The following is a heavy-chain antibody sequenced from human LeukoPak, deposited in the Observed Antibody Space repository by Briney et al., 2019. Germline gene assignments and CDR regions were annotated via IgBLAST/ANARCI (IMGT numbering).Heavy chain of an antibody. V-gene: IGHV5-51*01. J-gene: IGHJ5*02. CDR1: GHSFTSYW. CDR3: VRSPACSSGTCYPNWFDP. D-gene: IGHD2-15*01. Sequence: GESLKISCKGSGHSFTSYWIGWVRQMPGKGLEWMGITYPGDSNTRYSPSFQGQVTISADKSISSAYLQWSSLKASDTAMYYCVRSPACSSGTCYPNWFDPWGQGTLVTVSS. CDR2: TYPGDSNT.